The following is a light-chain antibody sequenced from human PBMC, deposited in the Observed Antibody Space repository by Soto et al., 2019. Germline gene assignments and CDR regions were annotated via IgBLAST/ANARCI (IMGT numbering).Light chain of an antibody. Sequence: EIVMTQSPAPLSVSPAERATLSCRASQSVSSSLAWYQQKPGQAPRLLIYGASTRATGIPARFSGSGSGTEFTLTINSLQSEDFAVYYCQQYNNWWTFAQGTMVDI. CDR3: QQYNNWWT. V-gene: IGKV3-15*01. CDR2: GAS. J-gene: IGKJ1*01. CDR1: QSVSSS.